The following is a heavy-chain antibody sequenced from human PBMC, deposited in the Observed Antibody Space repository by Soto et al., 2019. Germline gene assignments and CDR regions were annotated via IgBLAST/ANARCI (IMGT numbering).Heavy chain of an antibody. V-gene: IGHV4-31*03. D-gene: IGHD2-21*01. CDR2: IYHSGST. J-gene: IGHJ5*02. CDR1: GDSISRGGYY. Sequence: QVQLQESGPRLVKPSQTLSLTCTVSGDSISRGGYYWNWLRQHPRKGLEWIGYIYHSGSTIYNPSLMSRVTISVDTYKNRLSLELSNVTAADTAIYYCARDGAGAYGLGWFDPWGQGILVTVSS. CDR3: ARDGAGAYGLGWFDP.